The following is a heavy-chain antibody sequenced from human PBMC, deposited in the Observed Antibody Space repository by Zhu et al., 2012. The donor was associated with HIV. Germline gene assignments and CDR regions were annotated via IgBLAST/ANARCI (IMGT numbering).Heavy chain of an antibody. CDR3: ARHSRYDIVTGWGHFDF. Sequence: QVQLQQWGAGLLKPSGTLSLTCAVYGGSFSGYYWSWIRQSPEKGLEWIGEIDHGGSTDYSPSLKSRVTISVDRSKNQFSLKLTSVSAADTAVYYCARHSRYDIVTGWGHFDFWGQGTLVHRLL. J-gene: IGHJ4*02. V-gene: IGHV4-34*01. CDR1: GGSFSGYY. D-gene: IGHD3-9*01. CDR2: IDHGGST.